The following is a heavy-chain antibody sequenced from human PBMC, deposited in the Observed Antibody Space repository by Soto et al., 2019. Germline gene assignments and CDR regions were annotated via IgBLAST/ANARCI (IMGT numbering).Heavy chain of an antibody. Sequence: VLVKRACKSSGYRKTVDGGGWGRQATRQGLEWMGWISAYNGNTNYAQKLQGRVTMTTDTSTSTAYMELRSLRSDDTAVYYCARDKYQYSSGWYGAMGYWGQGTLVTVSS. CDR1: GYRKTVDG. J-gene: IGHJ4*02. CDR3: ARDKYQYSSGWYGAMGY. V-gene: IGHV1-18*01. CDR2: ISAYNGNT. D-gene: IGHD6-19*01.